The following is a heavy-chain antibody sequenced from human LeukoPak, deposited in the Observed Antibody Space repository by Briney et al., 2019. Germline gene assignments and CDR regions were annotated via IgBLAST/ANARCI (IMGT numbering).Heavy chain of an antibody. J-gene: IGHJ6*03. D-gene: IGHD3-9*01. CDR1: GYTFTSYD. CDR2: MNPNSGNT. V-gene: IGHV1-8*01. Sequence: EASVKVSCKASGYTFTSYDINWVRQATGQGLEWVGWMNPNSGNTGYAQKFQGRVTMTRNTSISTAYMELSSLRSEDTAVYYCARGPREKRYFDWLTNYYYYMDVWGKGTTVTISS. CDR3: ARGPREKRYFDWLTNYYYYMDV.